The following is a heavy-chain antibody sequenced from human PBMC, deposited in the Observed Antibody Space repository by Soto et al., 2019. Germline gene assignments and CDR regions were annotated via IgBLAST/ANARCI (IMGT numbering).Heavy chain of an antibody. CDR3: ARGVDAGVDV. CDR2: MSPNSGAT. Sequence: QVQLVQSGAEVTQPGASVKVSCKASGYTFTTYDINWVRQATGQGLEWLGWMSPNSGATGYAQKFQGRVTMTRDTSMTTAYMELSNLRSEDPAMYYCARGVDAGVDVWGQGATVTVSS. J-gene: IGHJ6*02. V-gene: IGHV1-8*01. CDR1: GYTFTTYD.